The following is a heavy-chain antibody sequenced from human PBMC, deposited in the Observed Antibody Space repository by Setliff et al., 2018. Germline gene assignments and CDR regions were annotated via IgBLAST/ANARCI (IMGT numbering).Heavy chain of an antibody. CDR2: IQNTGNT. CDR1: GESITSQY. J-gene: IGHJ6*03. D-gene: IGHD3-3*01. CDR3: ARGQGSIFGVINNMDV. Sequence: SETLSLTCIVSGESITSQYWTWIRQPPGKGLEWIGHIQNTGNTKYNLSLKSRVTFSVDTSKNQFSLQLTSVTAADTAVYYCARGQGSIFGVINNMDVWGKGATVTVSS. V-gene: IGHV4-59*11.